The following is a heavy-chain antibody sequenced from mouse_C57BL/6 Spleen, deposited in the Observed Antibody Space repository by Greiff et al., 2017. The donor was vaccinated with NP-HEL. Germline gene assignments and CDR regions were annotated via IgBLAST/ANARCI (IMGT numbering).Heavy chain of an antibody. CDR2: NHPNSGST. CDR3: ARWTGTRVYLDY. D-gene: IGHD4-1*01. CDR1: GYTFTSYW. V-gene: IGHV1-64*01. Sequence: QVQLQQPGAELVKPGASVKLSCKASGYTFTSYWMHWVKQRPGHGLEWIGMNHPNSGSTNYNEKFKRKATLAVDKSSSTAYMQLSSLTSEDSAVYYCARWTGTRVYLDYWGQGTTLTVSS. J-gene: IGHJ2*01.